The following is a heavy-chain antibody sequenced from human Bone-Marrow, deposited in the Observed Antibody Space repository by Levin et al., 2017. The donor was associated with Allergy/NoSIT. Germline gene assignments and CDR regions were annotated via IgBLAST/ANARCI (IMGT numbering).Heavy chain of an antibody. J-gene: IGHJ6*03. CDR2: IIPIFGTA. D-gene: IGHD2-2*01. CDR3: ARSKTLLGDLRRDIVVVPAPMDV. V-gene: IGHV1-69*06. CDR1: GGTFSSYA. Sequence: GASVKVSCKASGGTFSSYAISWVRQAPGQGLEWMGGIIPIFGTANYAQKFQGRVTITADKSTSTAYMELSSLRSEDTAVYYCARSKTLLGDLRRDIVVVPAPMDVWGKGTTVTVSS.